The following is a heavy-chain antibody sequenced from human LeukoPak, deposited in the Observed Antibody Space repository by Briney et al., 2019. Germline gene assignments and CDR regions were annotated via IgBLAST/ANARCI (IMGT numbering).Heavy chain of an antibody. CDR1: GASFTGYY. Sequence: SQTLSLTCAVYGASFTGYYWSWIRQPPGKGLEWIGEINHSGSTNYNPSLKSRVTISVATSKNQFSLKLSSVTAADTAVYYCAGVGPEQQLGMGMDVWGQGTTVTVSS. CDR3: AGVGPEQQLGMGMDV. J-gene: IGHJ6*02. CDR2: INHSGST. V-gene: IGHV4-34*01. D-gene: IGHD6-13*01.